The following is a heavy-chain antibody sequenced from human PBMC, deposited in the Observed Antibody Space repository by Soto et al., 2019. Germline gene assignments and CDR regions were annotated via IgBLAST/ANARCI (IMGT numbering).Heavy chain of an antibody. CDR2: IYYSGST. V-gene: IGHV4-31*03. CDR3: VRRGYSSSWYGSCFDY. J-gene: IGHJ4*02. Sequence: QVQLQESGPGLVKPSQTLSLTCTVSGGSISSGGYYWSWIRQHPGKGLEWIGYIYYSGSTYYNPSLKSRVTISVDTSKNQFSLKLSSVTAADTAVYYCVRRGYSSSWYGSCFDYWGQGTLVTVSS. D-gene: IGHD6-13*01. CDR1: GGSISSGGYY.